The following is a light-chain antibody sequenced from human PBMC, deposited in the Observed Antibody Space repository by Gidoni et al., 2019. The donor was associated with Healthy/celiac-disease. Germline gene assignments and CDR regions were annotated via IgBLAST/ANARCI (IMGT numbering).Light chain of an antibody. J-gene: IGKJ2*01. V-gene: IGKV1-5*03. CDR1: QSISSW. CDR3: QQYSSYPLT. Sequence: DIQRTQSPSTLSASVGDRVTITCRARQSISSWLAWYQQKQAKAPQLLIYKASSLESGVPSRFSGSGSATEFSTPIISLLPHDFSTSYCQQYSSYPLTFXQXTKLEIK. CDR2: KAS.